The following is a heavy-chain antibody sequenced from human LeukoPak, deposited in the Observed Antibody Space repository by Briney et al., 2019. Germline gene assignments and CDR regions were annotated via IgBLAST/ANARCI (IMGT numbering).Heavy chain of an antibody. D-gene: IGHD1-14*01. CDR2: IYYSGST. CDR1: GGSISSYY. J-gene: IGHJ5*02. CDR3: ARVVIRNWFDL. Sequence: PSETLSLTCTVSGGSISSYYWSWIRQPPGKGLEWIGYIYYSGSTNYNPSLKSRVTISVDTSKNQFSLKLSFVTAADTAVYYCARVVIRNWFDLWGQGALVTVSS. V-gene: IGHV4-59*01.